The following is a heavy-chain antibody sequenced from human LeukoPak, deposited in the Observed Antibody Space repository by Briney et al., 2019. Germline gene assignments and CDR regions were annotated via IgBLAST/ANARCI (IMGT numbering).Heavy chain of an antibody. CDR1: GFTFDDYA. CDR3: AKVDLSIAAAGSFDY. D-gene: IGHD6-13*01. J-gene: IGHJ4*02. CDR2: ISWNSGSI. V-gene: IGHV3-9*01. Sequence: GGSLRLSCAASGFTFDDYAMHWVRQAPGKGLEWVSGISWNSGSIGYADSVKGRFTISRDNAKNSLCLQMNSLRAEDTALYYCAKVDLSIAAAGSFDYWGQGTLVTVSS.